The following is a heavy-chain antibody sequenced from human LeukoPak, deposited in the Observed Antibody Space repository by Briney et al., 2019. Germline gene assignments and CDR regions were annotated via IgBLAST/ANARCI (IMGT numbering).Heavy chain of an antibody. CDR1: GYTFTGYY. CDR2: INPNSGGT. V-gene: IGHV1-2*02. CDR3: ARGVGDFWSGYSPYYYYGMDV. J-gene: IGHJ6*02. D-gene: IGHD3-3*01. Sequence: ASVKVSCKASGYTFTGYYMHWVRQAPGQGLEWMGWINPNSGGTNYAQKFQGRVTMTRDTSISTAYMELSRLRSDDTAVYYCARGVGDFWSGYSPYYYYGMDVWGQGTTVTVSS.